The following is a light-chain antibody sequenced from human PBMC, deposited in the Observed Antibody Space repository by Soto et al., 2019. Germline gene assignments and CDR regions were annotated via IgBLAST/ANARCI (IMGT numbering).Light chain of an antibody. CDR2: DVS. J-gene: IGKJ4*01. V-gene: IGKV3D-20*02. Sequence: EIVLTQSPGTLSLSPGERATLSCRASQNLGSGYLAWYQQKPGQAPRILIYDVSNRATGIPARFSGSGSGTDFTLTISSLQSEDFAVYYCQQYSNWPLTFGGGTKVDIK. CDR1: QNLGSGY. CDR3: QQYSNWPLT.